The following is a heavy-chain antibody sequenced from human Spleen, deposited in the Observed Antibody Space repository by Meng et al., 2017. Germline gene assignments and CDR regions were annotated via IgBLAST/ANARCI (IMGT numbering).Heavy chain of an antibody. Sequence: GGSLRLSCTASGFTFSSYWMHWVRQVSGNGLVWVARIKSDGSTTNYADSVKGRFTISRDNAKNTLYLQMNSLRGEDTAVYYCARDVAGRGGYWGQGTLVTVSS. D-gene: IGHD1-26*01. V-gene: IGHV3-74*01. CDR3: ARDVAGRGGY. J-gene: IGHJ4*02. CDR1: GFTFSSYW. CDR2: IKSDGSTT.